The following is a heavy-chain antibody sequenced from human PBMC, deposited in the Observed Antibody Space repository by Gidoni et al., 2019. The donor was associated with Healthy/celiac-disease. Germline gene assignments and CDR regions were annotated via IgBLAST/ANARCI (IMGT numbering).Heavy chain of an antibody. CDR1: GFTFSRYG. D-gene: IGHD6-13*01. CDR2: ISYDGSNK. J-gene: IGHJ5*02. Sequence: QVQLVESGGGVVQPGRSLRLSCAASGFTFSRYGMHWVRQAPGKGLEWVAVISYDGSNKYYADSVKGRFTISRDNSKNTLYLQMNSLRAEDTAVYYCARDSSSGWFDPWGQGTLVTVSS. CDR3: ARDSSSGWFDP. V-gene: IGHV3-30*03.